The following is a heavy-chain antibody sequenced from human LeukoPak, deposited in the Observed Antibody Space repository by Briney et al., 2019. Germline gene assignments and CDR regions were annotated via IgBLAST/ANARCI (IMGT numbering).Heavy chain of an antibody. CDR2: IYHSGST. J-gene: IGHJ1*01. CDR3: ARDRWELSAEYFQH. V-gene: IGHV4-30-2*01. D-gene: IGHD1-26*01. Sequence: SQTLSLTCTVSGGSISSGGYYWSWIRQPPGTGLEWIGYIYHSGSTYYNPSLKSRVTISVDRSKNQFSLKLSSVTAADTAVYYCARDRWELSAEYFQHWGQGTLVTVSS. CDR1: GGSISSGGYY.